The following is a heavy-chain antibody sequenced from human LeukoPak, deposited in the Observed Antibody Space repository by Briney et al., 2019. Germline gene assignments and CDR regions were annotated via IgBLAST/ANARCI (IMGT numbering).Heavy chain of an antibody. CDR2: IDPNSGGT. CDR1: GYTFTVYN. D-gene: IGHD2-15*01. J-gene: IGHJ4*02. V-gene: IGHV1-2*02. CDR3: ARGRMGGGNDY. Sequence: ASVKVSCKASGYTFTVYNMHWVRQAPGQGLEWMGWIDPNSGGTNYAQKLQGRVTMTRDTSTVTAYMELSSLRSDDTAVYYCARGRMGGGNDYWGQGTLVTVSS.